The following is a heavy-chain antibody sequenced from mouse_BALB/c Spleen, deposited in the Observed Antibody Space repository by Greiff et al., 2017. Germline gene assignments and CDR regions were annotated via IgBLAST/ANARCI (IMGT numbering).Heavy chain of an antibody. V-gene: IGHV1-15*01. Sequence: QVQLQQSGAELVRPGASVTLSCKASGYTFTDYEMHWVKQTPVHGLEWIGAIDPETGGTAYNQKFKGKATLTADKSSSTAYMELRSLTSEDSAVYYCTRWSNYYGSSLYYFDYWGQGTTLTVSA. CDR3: TRWSNYYGSSLYYFDY. CDR1: GYTFTDYE. D-gene: IGHD1-1*01. CDR2: IDPETGGT. J-gene: IGHJ2*01.